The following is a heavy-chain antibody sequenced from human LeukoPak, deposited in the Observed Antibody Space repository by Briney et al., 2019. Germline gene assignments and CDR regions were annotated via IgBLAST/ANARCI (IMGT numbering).Heavy chain of an antibody. J-gene: IGHJ6*03. CDR1: GYSFTSYW. V-gene: IGHV5-51*01. CDR3: ARLPVTALPIDYYYYYMDV. Sequence: GESLKISCKGSGYSFTSYWIGWVRQMPGKGLEWMGIIYPGDSDTRYSPSFQGQVTISADKSISTAYLQWSSLKASDTAMYYCARLPVTALPIDYYYYYMDVWGKGTTVTISS. CDR2: IYPGDSDT. D-gene: IGHD2-21*02.